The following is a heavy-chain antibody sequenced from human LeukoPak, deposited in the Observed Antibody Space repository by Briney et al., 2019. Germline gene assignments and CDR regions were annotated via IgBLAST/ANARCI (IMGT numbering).Heavy chain of an antibody. CDR3: ARTGGDCSGGRCYYYFDY. V-gene: IGHV5-51*01. CDR1: GYSFTSYW. J-gene: IGHJ4*02. CDR2: IYPGDSDT. Sequence: GESLKISCKGSGYSFTSYWIGWVRHMPGKGLEWMGIIYPGDSDTRYSPSFQGQVTISADKSISTDYLQCSSLKASDTAMYYCARTGGDCSGGRCYYYFDYWGRGTLVTVSS. D-gene: IGHD2-15*01.